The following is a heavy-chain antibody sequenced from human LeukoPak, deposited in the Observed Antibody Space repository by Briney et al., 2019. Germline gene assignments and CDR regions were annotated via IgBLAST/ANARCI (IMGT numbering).Heavy chain of an antibody. Sequence: SETLSLTCTVSGGSVTADNYFWSWTRQPPGEGLEWIGYIYYTAGSYYSPSLKSRVTMSIDASTNQFSLKLSSVTAADTAVYYCARTGGVLDAFDIWGQGTMVTVSS. J-gene: IGHJ3*02. CDR2: IYYTAGS. CDR3: ARTGGVLDAFDI. V-gene: IGHV4-30-4*08. CDR1: GGSVTADNYF. D-gene: IGHD2-8*02.